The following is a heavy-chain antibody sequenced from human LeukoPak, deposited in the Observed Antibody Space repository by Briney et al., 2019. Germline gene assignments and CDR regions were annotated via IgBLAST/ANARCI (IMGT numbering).Heavy chain of an antibody. CDR3: ASSGSYAFDI. CDR1: GGSVSSGSYY. J-gene: IGHJ3*02. CDR2: IYYSGST. Sequence: SETLSLTCTVSGGSVSSGSYYWSWIRQPPGKGLEGIGYIYYSGSTNYNPSLKSRVTLSVDTSKNQFSLKLSSVTAADTAVYYCASSGSYAFDIWGQGTMVTVSS. V-gene: IGHV4-61*01. D-gene: IGHD2-15*01.